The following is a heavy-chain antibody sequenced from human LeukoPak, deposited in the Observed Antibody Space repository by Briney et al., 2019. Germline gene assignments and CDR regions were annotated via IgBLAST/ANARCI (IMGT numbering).Heavy chain of an antibody. J-gene: IGHJ6*03. CDR3: ARRGIAVAGTKWGYYYYMDV. CDR1: GYTFTSYD. CDR2: MNPNSGNT. D-gene: IGHD6-19*01. Sequence: ASVKVSCKASGYTFTSYDINWVRQATGQGLEWMGWMNPNSGNTGYAQKFQGRVTITRNTSISTAYMELSSLRSEDTAVYYCARRGIAVAGTKWGYYYYMDVWGKGTTVTISS. V-gene: IGHV1-8*03.